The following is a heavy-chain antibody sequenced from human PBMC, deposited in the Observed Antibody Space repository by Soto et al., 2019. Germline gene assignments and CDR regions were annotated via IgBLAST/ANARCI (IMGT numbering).Heavy chain of an antibody. CDR2: ISGSGGST. CDR1: GFTFSSYA. J-gene: IGHJ3*02. CDR3: AKLPIPPRADHTLGAFDI. V-gene: IGHV3-23*01. Sequence: EVQLLESGGGLVQPGGSLRLSCAASGFTFSSYAMSWVRQAPGKGLEWVSAISGSGGSTYYADSVKGRFTISRDNSKNTLYLQMNSLRAEDTAVYYCAKLPIPPRADHTLGAFDIWGQGTMVTVS. D-gene: IGHD2-2*02.